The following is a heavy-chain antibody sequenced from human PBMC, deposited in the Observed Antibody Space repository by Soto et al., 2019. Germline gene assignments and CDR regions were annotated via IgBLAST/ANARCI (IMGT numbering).Heavy chain of an antibody. V-gene: IGHV5-51*01. D-gene: IGHD2-15*01. J-gene: IGHJ4*02. CDR3: ARHHGGRCDY. CDR2: IYPGDSDT. CDR1: GYNFAPDW. Sequence: GESLKISCKASGYNFAPDWIGWVRQMPGKGLEWMGIIYPGDSDTRYSPSFQGQVTISADKSISTAYLQWSSLKASDTAMYYCARHHGGRCDYWGQGTLVTVSS.